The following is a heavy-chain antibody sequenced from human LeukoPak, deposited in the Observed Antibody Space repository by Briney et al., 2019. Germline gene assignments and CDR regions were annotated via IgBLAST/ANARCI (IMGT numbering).Heavy chain of an antibody. J-gene: IGHJ6*02. D-gene: IGHD2-2*01. CDR3: ARDRGCSSTSCYYYYYYGMDV. CDR1: GGSISSGGYY. Sequence: TLSLTFTFSGGSISSGGYYWSWIRQPPGKGLEWIGYIYYSGSTYYNPSLKSRVTISVDTSKNQFSLKLSSVTAADTAVYYCARDRGCSSTSCYYYYYYGMDVWGQGTTVTVSS. V-gene: IGHV4-31*03. CDR2: IYYSGST.